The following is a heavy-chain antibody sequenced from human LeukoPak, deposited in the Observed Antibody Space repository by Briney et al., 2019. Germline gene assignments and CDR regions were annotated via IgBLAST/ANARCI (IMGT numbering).Heavy chain of an antibody. Sequence: ASVTVSCKASGYTFTGYYMHWVRQAPGQGLKWMGWINPNSGGTNYAQKFQGRVTMTRDTSISTAYMELSSLRSDDTAVYYCAPTSGNYYTFYFDYWGQGTLVTVSS. CDR2: INPNSGGT. J-gene: IGHJ4*02. V-gene: IGHV1-2*02. CDR3: APTSGNYYTFYFDY. D-gene: IGHD3-10*01. CDR1: GYTFTGYY.